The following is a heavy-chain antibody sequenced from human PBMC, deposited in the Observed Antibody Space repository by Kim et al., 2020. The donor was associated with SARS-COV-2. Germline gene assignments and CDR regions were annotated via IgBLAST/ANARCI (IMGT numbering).Heavy chain of an antibody. Sequence: GGSLRLSCVVSGFTVSDNYMNWVRQAPGKGLEWVSVINVGGTTDYADSVKGRFAISSDNSKNTLYLQMDSLRDEDTAVYYCTRVRWPAGYDYWGQGTLVTVSS. CDR1: GFTVSDNY. D-gene: IGHD6-25*01. V-gene: IGHV3-66*01. CDR2: INVGGTT. CDR3: TRVRWPAGYDY. J-gene: IGHJ4*02.